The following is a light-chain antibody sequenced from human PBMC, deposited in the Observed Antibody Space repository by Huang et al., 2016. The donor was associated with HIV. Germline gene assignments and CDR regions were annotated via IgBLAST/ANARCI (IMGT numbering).Light chain of an antibody. V-gene: IGKV1-12*01. CDR3: QQANMYPRS. J-gene: IGKJ5*01. CDR1: QDISSW. Sequence: IQLTQSPSSVSASEGDTVRITCRASQDISSWLAWYQQKPREAPTLLLHSTSILQSGFPSRFNGSGSGTDFFLTINSLRPDDFATYYCQQANMYPRSFGQGTRLDIK. CDR2: STS.